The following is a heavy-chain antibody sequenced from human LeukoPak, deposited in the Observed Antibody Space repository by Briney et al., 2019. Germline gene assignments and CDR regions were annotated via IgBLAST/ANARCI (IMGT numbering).Heavy chain of an antibody. V-gene: IGHV3-21*01. Sequence: GGSLRLSCAASGFTFSSYSMNWVRQAPGKGLEWVSSISSSSSYIYYADSVKGRFTISRDNAKNSLYLQMDSLRAEDTAVYYCAREHRDFDWLLYAPDYYGMDVWGQGTTVTVSS. J-gene: IGHJ6*02. CDR2: ISSSSSYI. CDR3: AREHRDFDWLLYAPDYYGMDV. CDR1: GFTFSSYS. D-gene: IGHD3-9*01.